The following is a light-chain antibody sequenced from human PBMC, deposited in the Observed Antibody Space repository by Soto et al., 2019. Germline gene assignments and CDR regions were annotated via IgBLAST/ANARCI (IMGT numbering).Light chain of an antibody. CDR2: EVS. J-gene: IGKJ1*01. V-gene: IGKV2-30*02. CDR1: QSLIHSDGNTY. CDR3: MQGTHWPWT. Sequence: DVVMTQSPLSLPVTLGQPASISCRSSQSLIHSDGNTYLSWFQQRPGQSPRRIIYEVSDRDSGVPDRFIGGGSGTDFTLKISRVEAEDVGVYYCMQGTHWPWTFGQGTEVEIK.